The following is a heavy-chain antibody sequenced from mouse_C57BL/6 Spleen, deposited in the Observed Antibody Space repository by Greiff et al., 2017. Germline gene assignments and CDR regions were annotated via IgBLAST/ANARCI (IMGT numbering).Heavy chain of an antibody. V-gene: IGHV1-64*01. D-gene: IGHD1-1*01. CDR3: ARSHDGSIAYYFDD. Sequence: VQLQQPGAELVKPGASVKLSCKASGYTFTSYWMHWVKQRPGQGLEWIGMIHPNSGSTNYNEKFKSKVTLAVDKSSSTAYMQLSSLTSEDSAVYYCARSHDGSIAYYFDDWGQGTTLTASS. CDR2: IHPNSGST. J-gene: IGHJ2*01. CDR1: GYTFTSYW.